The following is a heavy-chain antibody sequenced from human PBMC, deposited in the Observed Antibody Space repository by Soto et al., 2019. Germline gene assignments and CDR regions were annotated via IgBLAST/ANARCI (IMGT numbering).Heavy chain of an antibody. CDR1: GFTFSSYA. J-gene: IGHJ6*02. V-gene: IGHV3-30-3*01. Sequence: GGSLRLSCAASGFTFSSYAMHWVRRAPGKGLEWVAVISYDGSNKYYADSVKGRFTISRDNSKNKLYLQMNSRRAEDTAGYYCARDFNRDYYYYGMDVSGQGTTVTVSS. CDR2: ISYDGSNK. CDR3: ARDFNRDYYYYGMDV. D-gene: IGHD3-10*01.